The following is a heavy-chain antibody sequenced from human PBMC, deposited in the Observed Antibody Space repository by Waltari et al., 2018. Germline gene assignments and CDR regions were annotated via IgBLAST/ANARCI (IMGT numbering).Heavy chain of an antibody. CDR3: VRARWDYLYFDT. CDR1: GLNFGSSW. V-gene: IGHV3-74*01. CDR2: INYDGRAT. Sequence: EVQLLESGGTVVQPGGSLKVACAASGLNFGSSWMHWVRQAPGKGIMGCSDINYDGRATKYADFVRGRFTVSRDNAKNTLYLQMTDLRAEDTAIYYCVRARWDYLYFDTWGQGTLVTVSS. J-gene: IGHJ5*02. D-gene: IGHD1-26*01.